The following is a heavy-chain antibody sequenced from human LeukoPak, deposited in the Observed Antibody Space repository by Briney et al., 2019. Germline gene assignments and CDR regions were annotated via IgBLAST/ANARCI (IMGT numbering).Heavy chain of an antibody. Sequence: ASETLSLTCTVSGGSISSYYWSWIRQPPGKGLEWIGYIYYSGSTNYNPSLKSRVTISVDTSKNQFSLKLSSVTAADTAVYYCARAGARNYYYYYYYMDVWGKGTTVTVSS. V-gene: IGHV4-59*01. D-gene: IGHD1-14*01. CDR1: GGSISSYY. J-gene: IGHJ6*03. CDR3: ARAGARNYYYYYYYMDV. CDR2: IYYSGST.